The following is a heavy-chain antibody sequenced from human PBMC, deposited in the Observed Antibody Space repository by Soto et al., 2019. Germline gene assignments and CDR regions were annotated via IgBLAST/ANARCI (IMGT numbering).Heavy chain of an antibody. D-gene: IGHD3-10*01. V-gene: IGHV4-34*01. Sequence: SETLSLTCAVYGGSFSGYYWSWIRQPPGKGLEWIGEINHSGSTNYNPSLKSRVTISVDTSTNQFSLKLSSVTAADTAVYYCARGRGAMVRGVRSVWFDPWGQGTLVTVS. J-gene: IGHJ5*02. CDR1: GGSFSGYY. CDR3: ARGRGAMVRGVRSVWFDP. CDR2: INHSGST.